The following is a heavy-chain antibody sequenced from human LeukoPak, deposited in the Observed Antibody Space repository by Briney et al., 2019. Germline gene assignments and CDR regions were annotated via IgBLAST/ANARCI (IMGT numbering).Heavy chain of an antibody. J-gene: IGHJ6*03. CDR3: ARDRGDYGDGNYYYYMDV. CDR1: GFTFSSYE. D-gene: IGHD4-17*01. CDR2: ISSSGSTI. Sequence: GGSLRLSCAASGFTFSSYEMNWVRQAPGKGLEWVSYISSSGSTIYYADSVKGRFTISRDNAKNSLYLQMNSLRAEDTAVYYCARDRGDYGDGNYYYYMDVWGKGTTVTVSS. V-gene: IGHV3-48*03.